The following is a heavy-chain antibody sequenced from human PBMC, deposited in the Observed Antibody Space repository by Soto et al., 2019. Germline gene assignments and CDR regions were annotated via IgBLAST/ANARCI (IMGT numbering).Heavy chain of an antibody. J-gene: IGHJ4*02. D-gene: IGHD3-22*01. CDR3: ARVYDSSGYYFDY. Sequence: QVQLQESGPGLVEPSQTLSLTCTVSGGSISSGDYYWSWIRQHPGKGLEWIGYIYYSGYTYYNPSLKSRVAISVDTYKNQFSLKLTSMTAADTAVYYCARVYDSSGYYFDYWGQGTLVTVSS. CDR2: IYYSGYT. V-gene: IGHV4-31*03. CDR1: GGSISSGDYY.